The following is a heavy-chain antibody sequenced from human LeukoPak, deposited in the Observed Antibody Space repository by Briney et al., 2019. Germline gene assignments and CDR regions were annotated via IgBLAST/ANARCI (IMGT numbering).Heavy chain of an antibody. V-gene: IGHV3-53*01. CDR3: ARSPTGEVGAARGYYYGMDV. CDR1: GFTVSNNY. CDR2: IYSGGST. J-gene: IGHJ6*02. D-gene: IGHD2-15*01. Sequence: PGGSLRLSCAASGFTVSNNYMSWVRQAPGKGLEWVSVIYSGGSTYYADSVKGRFTISRDNSKNTLYLQMNNLRAEDTAVYYCARSPTGEVGAARGYYYGMDVWGQGTTVTVSS.